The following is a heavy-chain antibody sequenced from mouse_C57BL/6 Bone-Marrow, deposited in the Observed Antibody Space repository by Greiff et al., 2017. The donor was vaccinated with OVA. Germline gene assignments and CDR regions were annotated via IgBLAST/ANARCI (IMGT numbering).Heavy chain of an antibody. J-gene: IGHJ2*01. D-gene: IGHD2-3*01. CDR1: GYTFTSYW. Sequence: VQLQQSGTVLARPGASVKMSCKTSGYTFTSYWMHWVKQRPGQGLEWIGAIYPGNSDTSYNQKFKGKAKLTAVTSASTAYMELSSLTNEDSAVYYCTHRWLLRGNYFDYWGQGTTLTVSS. CDR2: IYPGNSDT. CDR3: THRWLLRGNYFDY. V-gene: IGHV1-5*01.